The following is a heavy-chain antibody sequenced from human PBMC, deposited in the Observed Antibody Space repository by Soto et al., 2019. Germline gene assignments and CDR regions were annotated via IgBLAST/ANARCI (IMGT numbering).Heavy chain of an antibody. CDR2: MNPNSGNT. Sequence: ASVKVSCKASGYTFTSYDINWVRQATGQGLEWMGWMNPNSGNTGYAQKFQGRVTMTRNTSISTAYMELSSLRSEDTAVYYCARGLWWLDAFDIWGQGTMVTVSS. CDR1: GYTFTSYD. CDR3: ARGLWWLDAFDI. V-gene: IGHV1-8*01. D-gene: IGHD2-15*01. J-gene: IGHJ3*02.